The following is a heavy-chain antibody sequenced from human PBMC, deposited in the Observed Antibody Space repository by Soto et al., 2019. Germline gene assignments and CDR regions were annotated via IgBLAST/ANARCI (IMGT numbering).Heavy chain of an antibody. V-gene: IGHV4-4*02. CDR1: GGSLRSSNW. CDR3: ARDLAAGDF. Sequence: ASGTPSPTCAVSGGSLRSSNWWSWVRQPPGKGLEWIGEIYHSGSTNYNPSLKSRVTISVDKSKNQFSLSSLRSEDTAMYYCARDLAAGDFWGQGTLVTVS. CDR2: IYHSGST. D-gene: IGHD6-13*01. J-gene: IGHJ4*02.